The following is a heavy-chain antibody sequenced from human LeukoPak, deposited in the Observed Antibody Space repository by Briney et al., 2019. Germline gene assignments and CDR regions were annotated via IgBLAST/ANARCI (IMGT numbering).Heavy chain of an antibody. CDR2: IYYSGST. Sequence: SETLSLTCTVSGGSISSYYWGWIRQPPGKGLEWIGYIYYSGSTNYNPSLKSRVTISVDTSKNQFSLKLSSVTAADTAVYYCARGSTYYYDSSGSGTFDYWGQGTLVTVSS. CDR1: GGSISSYY. J-gene: IGHJ4*02. CDR3: ARGSTYYYDSSGSGTFDY. D-gene: IGHD3-22*01. V-gene: IGHV4-59*01.